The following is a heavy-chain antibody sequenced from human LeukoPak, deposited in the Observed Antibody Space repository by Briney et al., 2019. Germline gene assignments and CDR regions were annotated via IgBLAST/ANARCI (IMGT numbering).Heavy chain of an antibody. CDR3: ARQTGSGLFILP. CDR2: IYYSGNI. D-gene: IGHD3/OR15-3a*01. J-gene: IGHJ4*02. V-gene: IGHV4-39*01. CDR1: GVSISSSNSY. Sequence: SETLSLTCTVSGVSISSSNSYWGWIRQPPGKGLEWIGSIYYSGNIYYNASLKSQVSISIDTSKNQFSLRLTSVTAADTAVYXCARQTGSGLFILPGGQGTLVTVSS.